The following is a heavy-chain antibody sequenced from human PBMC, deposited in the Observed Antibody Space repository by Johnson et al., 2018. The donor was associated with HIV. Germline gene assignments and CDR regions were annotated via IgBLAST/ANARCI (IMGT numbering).Heavy chain of an antibody. V-gene: IGHV3-30*18. D-gene: IGHD1-26*01. Sequence: QVQLVESGGGVVQPGRSLRLSCAASGFTFSSYGMHWVRQAPGKGLEWVAVISYDGSNKYYADSVKGRFTISRDNSKNTLFLQMNSLRDEDTAVYYCVKEGRLGSYLGGVAFDIWGQGTMVTVSS. J-gene: IGHJ3*02. CDR2: ISYDGSNK. CDR3: VKEGRLGSYLGGVAFDI. CDR1: GFTFSSYG.